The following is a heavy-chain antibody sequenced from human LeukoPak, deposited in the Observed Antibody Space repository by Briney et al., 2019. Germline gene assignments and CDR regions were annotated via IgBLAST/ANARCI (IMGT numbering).Heavy chain of an antibody. CDR2: LYTSGST. CDR1: GGSISSGTYY. CDR3: ARMQRGYSYGPDAFDV. Sequence: SETLSLACTVSGGSISSGTYYWNWIRQPAGKGLEWIGRLYTSGSTNYNPSLKSRVTILLDTSKNEFSLKLNSVTAADTALYYCARMQRGYSYGPDAFDVWGQGTMVTVSS. V-gene: IGHV4-61*02. D-gene: IGHD5-18*01. J-gene: IGHJ3*01.